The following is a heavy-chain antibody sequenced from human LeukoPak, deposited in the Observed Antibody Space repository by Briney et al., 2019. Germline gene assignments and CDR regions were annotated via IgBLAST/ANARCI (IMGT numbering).Heavy chain of an antibody. V-gene: IGHV3-21*01. Sequence: PGGSLRLSCAASGSTFSSYGMHWVRQAPGKGLEWVSSISSSSSYIYYADSVKGRFTISRDNAKNSLYLQMNSLRAEDTAVYYCARDGYYYDSSGYPHYYFDYWGQGTLVTVSS. CDR1: GSTFSSYG. J-gene: IGHJ4*02. CDR3: ARDGYYYDSSGYPHYYFDY. D-gene: IGHD3-22*01. CDR2: ISSSSSYI.